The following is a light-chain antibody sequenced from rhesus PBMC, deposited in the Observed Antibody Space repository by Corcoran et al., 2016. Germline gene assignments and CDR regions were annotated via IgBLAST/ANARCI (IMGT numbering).Light chain of an antibody. CDR2: KAS. Sequence: DIQMTQSPSSLSASVGDTVTITCRASQSISSWLAWYQQKPGKAPKFLIYKASSLQSGVPSRFSGRGAGTDFTLTISSLQSEDFATYYCQQYNRSPLTFGGGTKVELK. J-gene: IGKJ4*01. CDR1: QSISSW. V-gene: IGKV1-22*01. CDR3: QQYNRSPLT.